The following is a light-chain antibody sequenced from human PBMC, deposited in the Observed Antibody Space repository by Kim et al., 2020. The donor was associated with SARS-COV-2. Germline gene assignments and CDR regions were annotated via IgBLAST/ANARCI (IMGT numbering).Light chain of an antibody. CDR2: GAS. CDR1: ESVDSSK. J-gene: IGKJ5*01. V-gene: IGKV3-20*01. Sequence: LGETATFSCRASESVDSSKLAWYQQKPGLAPRLLIFGASSRATGIPDRFSGSGSGTDFTLTISRLEPEDFAVYYCQQFGGSPPITFGQGTRLEIK. CDR3: QQFGGSPPIT.